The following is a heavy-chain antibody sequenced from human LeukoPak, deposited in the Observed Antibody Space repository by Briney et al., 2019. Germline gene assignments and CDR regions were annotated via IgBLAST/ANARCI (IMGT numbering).Heavy chain of an antibody. CDR2: VTGSGGDT. D-gene: IGHD2-15*01. V-gene: IGHV3-23*01. J-gene: IGHJ5*01. CDR1: GFTFSNYT. CDR3: ARGTLEHCSGASCYPLDS. Sequence: GGSLRLSCAASGFTFSNYTMSWVRQTPGKGLECVSVVTGSGGDTYYTGSVNGRVTISRDNSKNTLYLQMNSLRAEDTAVYYCARGTLEHCSGASCYPLDSWGQGTLVTVSS.